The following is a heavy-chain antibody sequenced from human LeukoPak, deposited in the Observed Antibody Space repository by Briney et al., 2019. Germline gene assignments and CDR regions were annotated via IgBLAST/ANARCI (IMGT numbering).Heavy chain of an antibody. J-gene: IGHJ4*02. D-gene: IGHD3-10*01. Sequence: SVKVSCKASGGTFSSYAISWVRQAPGQGLDWMGRIIPILGIANYAQKFQGRVTITADKSTSTAYMELSSLRSEDTAVYYCARARADYYGSGSYAIDYWGQGTLVTVSS. CDR1: GGTFSSYA. V-gene: IGHV1-69*04. CDR2: IIPILGIA. CDR3: ARARADYYGSGSYAIDY.